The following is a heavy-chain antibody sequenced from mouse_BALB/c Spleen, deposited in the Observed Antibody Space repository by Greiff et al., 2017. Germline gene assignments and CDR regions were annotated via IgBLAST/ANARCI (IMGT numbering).Heavy chain of an antibody. CDR2: ISSGGSST. CDR1: GFTFSSYG. D-gene: IGHD1-1*01. V-gene: IGHV5-6*01. J-gene: IGHJ1*01. Sequence: EVQLVESGGDLVKPGGSLKLSCAASGFTFSSYGMSWVRQTPDKRLEWVATISSGGSSTYYPDSVKGRFTISRDNAKNTLYLQMSSLKSEDTAMYYCARHGTTTVVEGDWYFDVWGAGTTVTVSS. CDR3: ARHGTTTVVEGDWYFDV.